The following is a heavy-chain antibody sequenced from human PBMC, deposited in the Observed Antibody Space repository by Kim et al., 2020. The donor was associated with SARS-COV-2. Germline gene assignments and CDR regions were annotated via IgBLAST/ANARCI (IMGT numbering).Heavy chain of an antibody. Sequence: GGSLRLSCATSGFTFSDTGMHWVRQAPAKGLEWVAVISYDGTDKYYLDSVKGRFTISRDNSKNTLYLQMNSPRTDESAVYYCAKSLQPGAGYFHYYATDV. J-gene: IGHJ6*01. D-gene: IGHD2-8*02. CDR2: ISYDGTDK. V-gene: IGHV3-30*18. CDR3: AKSLQPGAGYFHYYATDV. CDR1: GFTFSDTG.